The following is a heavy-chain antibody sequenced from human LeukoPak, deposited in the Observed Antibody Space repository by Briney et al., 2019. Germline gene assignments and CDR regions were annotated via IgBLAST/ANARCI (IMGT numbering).Heavy chain of an antibody. D-gene: IGHD3-3*01. CDR3: AHTKTVLRFLEWLLEPFDY. Sequence: SGPTLVKPTQTLTLTCTFSGFSLSTSGVGVGWIRQPPGKALEWLALIYWDDDKRYSPSLRGRLTITKDTSKNQVVLTMTNMDPVDTATYYCAHTKTVLRFLEWLLEPFDYWGQGTLVTVSS. CDR1: GFSLSTSGVG. V-gene: IGHV2-5*02. J-gene: IGHJ4*02. CDR2: IYWDDDK.